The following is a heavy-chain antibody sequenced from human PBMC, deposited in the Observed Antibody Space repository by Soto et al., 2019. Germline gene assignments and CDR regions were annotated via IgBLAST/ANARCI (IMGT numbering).Heavy chain of an antibody. Sequence: PGGSLRLSCAASGFTFSNAWMSWVRQAPGKGLEWVGRIKSKTDGGTTDYAAPVKGRFTISRDDSKNTLYLQMNSLKTEDTAVYYCTTYYYGSGSEAFDIWGQGTMVTVSS. V-gene: IGHV3-15*01. CDR2: IKSKTDGGTT. CDR3: TTYYYGSGSEAFDI. J-gene: IGHJ3*02. CDR1: GFTFSNAW. D-gene: IGHD3-10*01.